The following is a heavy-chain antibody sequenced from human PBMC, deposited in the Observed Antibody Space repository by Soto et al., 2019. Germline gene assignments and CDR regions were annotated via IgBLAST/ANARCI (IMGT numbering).Heavy chain of an antibody. CDR2: INAGNGNT. J-gene: IGHJ6*02. V-gene: IGHV1-3*01. CDR3: ARGWFGELPRLYYYYYGMDV. D-gene: IGHD3-10*01. CDR1: GYTFTSYA. Sequence: GASVKVSCKASGYTFTSYAMHWVRQAPGQRLEWMGWINAGNGNTKYSQKFQGRVTITRDTSASTAYMELSSLRSEDTAVYYCARGWFGELPRLYYYYYGMDVWGQGTTVTVSS.